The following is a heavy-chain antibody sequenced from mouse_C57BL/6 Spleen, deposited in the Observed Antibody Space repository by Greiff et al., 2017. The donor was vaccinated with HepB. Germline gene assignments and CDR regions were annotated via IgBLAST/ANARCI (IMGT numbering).Heavy chain of an antibody. Sequence: EVKLMESGGGLVKPGGSLKLSCAASGFTFSDYGMHWVRQAPEKGLEWVAYISSGSSTIYYADTVKGRFTISRDNAKNTLFLQMTSLRSEDTAMYYCARAPTVVPFDYWGQGTTLTVSS. CDR1: GFTFSDYG. CDR2: ISSGSSTI. D-gene: IGHD1-1*01. J-gene: IGHJ2*01. V-gene: IGHV5-17*01. CDR3: ARAPTVVPFDY.